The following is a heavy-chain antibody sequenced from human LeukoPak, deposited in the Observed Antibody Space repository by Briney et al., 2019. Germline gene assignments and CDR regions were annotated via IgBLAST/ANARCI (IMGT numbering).Heavy chain of an antibody. J-gene: IGHJ3*02. CDR3: ARHTAMAVAGHDAFDT. V-gene: IGHV1-46*01. CDR2: IYPSGGDT. CDR1: GYTFTSYY. D-gene: IGHD5-18*01. Sequence: ASVKVSCKASGYTFTSYYMHWVRQAPGQGLEWMGIIYPSGGDTTYAQKFQGRITMTRDTSTSTVYMDLSSLRSEDTAVYYCARHTAMAVAGHDAFDTWGQGTMVTVSS.